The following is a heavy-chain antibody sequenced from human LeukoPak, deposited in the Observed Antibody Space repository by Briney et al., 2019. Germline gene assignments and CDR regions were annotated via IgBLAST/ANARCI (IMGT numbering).Heavy chain of an antibody. CDR1: GYTFTSYD. CDR3: ARGARRVVVTAIGYYFDY. CDR2: MNPNSGNT. Sequence: ASVKVSCEASGYTFTSYDINWVRQATGQGLEWMGWMNPNSGNTGYAQKFQGRVTMTRNTSISTAYMELSSLRSEDTAVYYCARGARRVVVTAIGYYFDYWGQGTLVTVSS. J-gene: IGHJ4*02. D-gene: IGHD2-21*02. V-gene: IGHV1-8*01.